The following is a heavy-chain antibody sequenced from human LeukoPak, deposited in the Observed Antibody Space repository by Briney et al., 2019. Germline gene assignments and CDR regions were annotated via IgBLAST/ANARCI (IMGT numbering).Heavy chain of an antibody. J-gene: IGHJ4*02. Sequence: PGGSLRLSCAASGFTFSSYGMHWVRQAPGKGLEWVAFILYDGSNKYYADSVKGRFTISRDNAKNSLYLQMNSLRAEDTAVYYCARTSSGGSCYLDYWGQGTLVTVSS. CDR3: ARTSSGGSCYLDY. CDR1: GFTFSSYG. CDR2: ILYDGSNK. V-gene: IGHV3-30*02. D-gene: IGHD2-15*01.